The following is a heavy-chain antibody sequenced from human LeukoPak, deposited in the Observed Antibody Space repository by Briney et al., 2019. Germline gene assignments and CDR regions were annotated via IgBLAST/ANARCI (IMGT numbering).Heavy chain of an antibody. Sequence: GGSLRLSCAASGFTFGSYAMHWVRQAPGKGLEWVAVISYDGSNKYYADSVKGRFTISRDNSKNTLYLQMNSLRAEDTAVYYCARVYGDPNWYDPWGQGTLVTVSS. CDR3: ARVYGDPNWYDP. V-gene: IGHV3-30-3*01. J-gene: IGHJ5*02. CDR1: GFTFGSYA. D-gene: IGHD4-17*01. CDR2: ISYDGSNK.